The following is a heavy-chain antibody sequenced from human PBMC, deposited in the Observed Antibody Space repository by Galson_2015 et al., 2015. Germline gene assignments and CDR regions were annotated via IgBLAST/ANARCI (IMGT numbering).Heavy chain of an antibody. CDR3: AKPLFLYGDYQY. CDR2: ISGSGGST. D-gene: IGHD4-17*01. Sequence: SLRLSCAASGFTFSSYAMSWVRQAPGKGLEWVSAISGSGGSTYYADSVKGRFTISRDNSKNTLYLQMNSLRAEDTAVYYCAKPLFLYGDYQYWGQGTLVTVSS. CDR1: GFTFSSYA. V-gene: IGHV3-23*01. J-gene: IGHJ4*02.